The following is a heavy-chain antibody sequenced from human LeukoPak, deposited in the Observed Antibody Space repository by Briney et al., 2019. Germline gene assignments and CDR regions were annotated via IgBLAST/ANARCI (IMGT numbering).Heavy chain of an antibody. V-gene: IGHV3-23*01. Sequence: GGSLRLSCAASGFTFSSYAMSWVRQAPGKGLEWVSGTSGSGGTTEYADSVKGRFTISRDNTKNTLYLQMNSLRAEDTAVYYCAKVRPTVVVAATRGAFDFWGQGAQVTVSS. J-gene: IGHJ4*02. CDR3: AKVRPTVVVAATRGAFDF. CDR2: TSGSGGTT. CDR1: GFTFSSYA. D-gene: IGHD2-15*01.